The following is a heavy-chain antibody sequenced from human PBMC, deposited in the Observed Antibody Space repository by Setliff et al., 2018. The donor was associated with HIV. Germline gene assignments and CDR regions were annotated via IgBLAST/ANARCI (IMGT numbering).Heavy chain of an antibody. Sequence: SETLSLTCTVSGGSISGYYWSWIRQSPGKGLEWIGYIYSSGSTNFNPSLKSRVTLSIDTSKNQFSLNLTSMTAADTAVYYCARHSPSDYWGQGTLVTVSS. CDR1: GGSISGYY. CDR2: IYSSGST. J-gene: IGHJ4*02. V-gene: IGHV4-4*09. CDR3: ARHSPSDY.